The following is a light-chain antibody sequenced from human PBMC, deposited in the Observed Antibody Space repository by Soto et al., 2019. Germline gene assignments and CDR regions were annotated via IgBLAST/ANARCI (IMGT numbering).Light chain of an antibody. CDR3: QQYGSSQWT. J-gene: IGKJ1*01. Sequence: EIVLTQSPGTLSLSPGDRATLSCRASQSVSNNYLAWYQQKPGQAPRLLIYDASTRATGIPDRFSVSGSGTDFTLTISRLEPEDFAVYYCQQYGSSQWTFGQGTKVDIK. CDR2: DAS. V-gene: IGKV3-20*01. CDR1: QSVSNNY.